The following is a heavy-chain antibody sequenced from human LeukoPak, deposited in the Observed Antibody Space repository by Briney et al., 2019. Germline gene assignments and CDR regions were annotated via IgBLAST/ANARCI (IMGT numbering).Heavy chain of an antibody. J-gene: IGHJ4*02. V-gene: IGHV1-46*01. CDR3: ARGASRTTVVGATAKKRSDY. CDR1: GYTFTSYY. CDR2: INPGGGST. Sequence: ASVKVSCKASGYTFTSYYMHWVRQAPGQGLEWMGIINPGGGSTSYAQKFQGRVTMTRDTSTSTVYMELSSLRSEDTAVYYCARGASRTTVVGATAKKRSDYWGQGTLVTVSS. D-gene: IGHD1-26*01.